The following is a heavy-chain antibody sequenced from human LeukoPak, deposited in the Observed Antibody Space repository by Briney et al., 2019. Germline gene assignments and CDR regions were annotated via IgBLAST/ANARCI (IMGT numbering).Heavy chain of an antibody. CDR2: IKQDGSEK. Sequence: GGSLRLSCAASGFTFSSYWMSWVRQAPGKGLEWVANIKQDGSEKYYVDSVKGRFTISRDNAKNSLYLQMNSLRAEDTAVYYCARTPRIHRKFYYDSSGYHFDYWGQGTLVTVSS. V-gene: IGHV3-7*01. D-gene: IGHD3-22*01. CDR3: ARTPRIHRKFYYDSSGYHFDY. CDR1: GFTFSSYW. J-gene: IGHJ4*02.